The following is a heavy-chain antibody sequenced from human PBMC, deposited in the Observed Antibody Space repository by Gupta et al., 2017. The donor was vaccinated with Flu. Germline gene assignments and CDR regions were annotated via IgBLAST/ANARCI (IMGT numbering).Heavy chain of an antibody. Sequence: QVHLQQWRPGLLKPSETLSLPRAVYGGSFSGYFWSWIRQSPGKGLEWVAEINQRGTANDSPSLRSRLTLSVDKSKNQFSLRLNFGTGADTAIYFGARVGRNCGGSKGFDSWGQGTRVTGSS. D-gene: IGHD2-21*01. CDR1: GGSFSGYF. CDR2: INQRGTA. V-gene: IGHV4-34*01. CDR3: ARVGRNCGGSKGFDS. J-gene: IGHJ5*01.